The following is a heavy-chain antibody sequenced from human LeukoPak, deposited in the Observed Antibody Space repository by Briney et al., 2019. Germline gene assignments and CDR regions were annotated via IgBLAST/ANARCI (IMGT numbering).Heavy chain of an antibody. D-gene: IGHD4-23*01. J-gene: IGHJ5*02. Sequence: SGTLSLTCAVYGGPFRGFFWSWIRQAPGKGLEWIGESSHSGSSNYNPSLKRRITMSLDTSKSQVSLRLTSVTAADTAIYYCARGIFYGGRNQYIWFDLWGQGALVTVSS. V-gene: IGHV4-34*01. CDR2: SSHSGSS. CDR3: ARGIFYGGRNQYIWFDL. CDR1: GGPFRGFF.